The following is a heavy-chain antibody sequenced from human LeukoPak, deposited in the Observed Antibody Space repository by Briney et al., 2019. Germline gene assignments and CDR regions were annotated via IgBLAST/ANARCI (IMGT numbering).Heavy chain of an antibody. V-gene: IGHV3-33*01. Sequence: GGSLRLSCAASGFTFSSYGMHWVRQAPGKGLEWVAVIWYDGSNKYYADSVKGRFTISRDNSKNTLYLQMNSLRAEDTAVYYYASSGYQSLQFDYWGQGTLVTVSS. J-gene: IGHJ4*02. CDR1: GFTFSSYG. CDR2: IWYDGSNK. CDR3: ASSGYQSLQFDY. D-gene: IGHD2-2*01.